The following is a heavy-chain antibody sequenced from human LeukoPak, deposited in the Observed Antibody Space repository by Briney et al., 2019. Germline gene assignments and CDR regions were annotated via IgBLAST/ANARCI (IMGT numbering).Heavy chain of an antibody. CDR1: GFTFDDYT. J-gene: IGHJ4*02. V-gene: IGHV3-43*01. D-gene: IGHD5-12*01. CDR2: ISWDGGST. Sequence: PGGSLRLSCAASGFTFDDYTMHWVRQAPGKGLEWVSLISWDGGSTYYADSVKGRFTISRDNAKNSLYLQMNSLRAEDTAVYYCARKYSGYDSPPDYWGQGTLVTVSS. CDR3: ARKYSGYDSPPDY.